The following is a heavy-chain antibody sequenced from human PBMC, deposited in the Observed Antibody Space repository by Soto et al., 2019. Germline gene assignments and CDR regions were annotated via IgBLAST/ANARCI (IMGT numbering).Heavy chain of an antibody. CDR3: ATSYGSGYRAFDS. CDR2: INPILSMS. Sequence: VQVVQSGADVQRPGSSVRVSCKAFGGNFNFLSINWVGTGPGLGLQWMGRINPILSMSNYAPRFQGRVTMTADKSTSTAYMELSSLRSEDTAMYYCATSYGSGYRAFDSWGQGALVTVSS. CDR1: GGNFNFLS. V-gene: IGHV1-69*02. J-gene: IGHJ4*02. D-gene: IGHD3-10*01.